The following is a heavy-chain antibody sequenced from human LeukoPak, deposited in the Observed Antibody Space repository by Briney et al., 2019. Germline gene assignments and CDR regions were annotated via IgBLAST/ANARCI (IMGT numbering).Heavy chain of an antibody. CDR1: GFTFSSYE. D-gene: IGHD2-15*01. J-gene: IGHJ4*02. CDR2: ISSSGSTI. CDR3: ARLSGGSWTPYYFDY. V-gene: IGHV3-48*03. Sequence: PGGSLRLSSAASGFTFSSYEMNWVRQAPGKGLEWVSYISSSGSTIYYADSVKGRFTISRDNAKNSLYLQMNSLRAEDTAVYYCARLSGGSWTPYYFDYSGQGTLVTVSS.